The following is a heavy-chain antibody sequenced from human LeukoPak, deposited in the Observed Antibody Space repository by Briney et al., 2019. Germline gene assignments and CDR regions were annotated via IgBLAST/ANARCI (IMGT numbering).Heavy chain of an antibody. CDR3: ARGSAGYSSSWFPDDY. CDR2: ISSSSSYI. V-gene: IGHV3-21*01. J-gene: IGHJ4*02. CDR1: GFTFSSYS. Sequence: GGSLRLSCAASGFTFSSYSMNWVRQAPGKGLEWVSSISSSSSYIYYADSVKGRFTISRDNAKNSLYLQMNSLRAEDTAVYYRARGSAGYSSSWFPDDYWGQGTLVTVSS. D-gene: IGHD6-13*01.